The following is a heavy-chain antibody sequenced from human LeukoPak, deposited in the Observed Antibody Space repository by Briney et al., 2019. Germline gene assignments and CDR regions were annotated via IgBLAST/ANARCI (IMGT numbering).Heavy chain of an antibody. CDR2: ISSSGSTI. CDR1: GFTFSTYE. Sequence: GGSLRLTCAASGFTFSTYEMNWVRQAPGKGLEWVSYISSSGSTIYYADSVKGRFTISRDNAENSLYLQMNSLRAEDTAIYYCVVITWDYWGQGTLVTVSS. CDR3: VVITWDY. D-gene: IGHD3-22*01. V-gene: IGHV3-48*03. J-gene: IGHJ4*02.